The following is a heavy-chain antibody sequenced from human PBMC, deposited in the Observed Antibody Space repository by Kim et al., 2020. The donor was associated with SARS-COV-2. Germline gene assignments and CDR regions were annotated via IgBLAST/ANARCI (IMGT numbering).Heavy chain of an antibody. D-gene: IGHD6-19*01. Sequence: ASVKVSCEVSGYTLTELSMHWVRQAPGKGLEWMGGFDPEDGETIYAQKFQGRVTMTEDTSTDTAYMELSSLRSEDTAVYYCATSPAVAGTYYYYYGMDVWGQGTTVTVSS. CDR3: ATSPAVAGTYYYYYGMDV. CDR2: FDPEDGET. CDR1: GYTLTELS. V-gene: IGHV1-24*01. J-gene: IGHJ6*02.